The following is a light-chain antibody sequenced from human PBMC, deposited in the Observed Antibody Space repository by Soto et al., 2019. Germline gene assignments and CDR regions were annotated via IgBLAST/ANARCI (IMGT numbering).Light chain of an antibody. Sequence: EIVLMQSPGTLSLSPEEKATLYCKASQSVSSSYLVWYQQKPGQAPRLLIYGASSRATGIPDRFSGSGSGTDFTLTISRLEPEDFAVYYCQQYGSSPPITFGQGTRLEIK. V-gene: IGKV3-20*01. CDR3: QQYGSSPPIT. CDR2: GAS. CDR1: QSVSSSY. J-gene: IGKJ5*01.